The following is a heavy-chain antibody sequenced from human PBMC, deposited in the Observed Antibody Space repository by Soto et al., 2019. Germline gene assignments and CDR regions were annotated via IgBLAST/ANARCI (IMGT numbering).Heavy chain of an antibody. Sequence: PSETLSLTCTVSGGSISSGGYYWSWIRQHPGKGLEWIGYIYYSGSTYYNPSLKSRVTISVDTSKNQFSLKLSSVTAADTAVYYCARDGYSSSWTFDYWGQGTLVTVSS. CDR3: ARDGYSSSWTFDY. V-gene: IGHV4-31*03. CDR1: GGSISSGGYY. CDR2: IYYSGST. J-gene: IGHJ4*02. D-gene: IGHD6-13*01.